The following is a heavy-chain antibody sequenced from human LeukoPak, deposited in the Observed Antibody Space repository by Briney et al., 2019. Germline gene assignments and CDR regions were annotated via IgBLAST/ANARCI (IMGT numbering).Heavy chain of an antibody. V-gene: IGHV3-53*01. CDR3: ARGSAGGGSGWPFDY. CDR1: GFTVSSNY. J-gene: IGHJ4*02. D-gene: IGHD6-19*01. Sequence: GGSLRLSCAASGFTVSSNYMSWVRQAPGKGLEWVSVIYSGGSTYYADSVKGRFTISRDNSKNTLYLQMNSLRAEDTAVYYCARGSAGGGSGWPFDYWGQGTLVTVSS. CDR2: IYSGGST.